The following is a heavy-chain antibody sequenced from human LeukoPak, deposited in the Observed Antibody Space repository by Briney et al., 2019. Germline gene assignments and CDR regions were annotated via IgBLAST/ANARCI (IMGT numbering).Heavy chain of an antibody. D-gene: IGHD3-10*01. CDR2: ISSSGSTI. Sequence: GGSLRLSCAASGFTFSDYYMSWIRQAPGKGLEWVSYISSSGSTIYYADSVKGRFTISRDNAKNTLYLQMNSLRLEDTAVYYCAKGGSGSYYEFDYWGQGALVTVSS. CDR3: AKGGSGSYYEFDY. J-gene: IGHJ4*02. V-gene: IGHV3-11*01. CDR1: GFTFSDYY.